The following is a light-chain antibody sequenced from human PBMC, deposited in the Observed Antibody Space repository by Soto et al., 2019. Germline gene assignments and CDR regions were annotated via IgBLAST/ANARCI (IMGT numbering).Light chain of an antibody. Sequence: QAVVTQEPSLTVSPGGTVTLTCASNTGAVTSGYYPNWFQQKPGQTPRVLIYSTSNRHFWTPAWFSGSLLGGKAALTLSGVQPEDEADYYCLLFYAGAWVFGGGTKVTVL. J-gene: IGLJ3*02. CDR2: STS. V-gene: IGLV7-43*01. CDR1: TGAVTSGYY. CDR3: LLFYAGAWV.